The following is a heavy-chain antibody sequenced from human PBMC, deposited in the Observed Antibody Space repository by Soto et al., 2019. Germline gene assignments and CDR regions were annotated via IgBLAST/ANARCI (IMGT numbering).Heavy chain of an antibody. CDR3: AREGVAPSYYYRMDG. J-gene: IGHJ6*02. Sequence: QVQLVQSGAEVKKPGASVKVSCKASGYTFTRSGISWVRQAPGQGLEWMGWISTYNGDTNYAQTFQGRVTMTTDTSTSTVYMELRSLRSDDTAVYCCAREGVAPSYYYRMDGWGQGTPVTVSS. V-gene: IGHV1-18*01. CDR1: GYTFTRSG. CDR2: ISTYNGDT. D-gene: IGHD5-12*01.